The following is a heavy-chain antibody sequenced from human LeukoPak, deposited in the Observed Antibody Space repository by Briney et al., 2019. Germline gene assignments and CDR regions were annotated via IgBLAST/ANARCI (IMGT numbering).Heavy chain of an antibody. D-gene: IGHD5-18*01. CDR1: GYTFTGYY. J-gene: IGHJ4*02. CDR2: INPNSGGT. Sequence: ASVKVSCKASGYTFTGYYMHWVRQAPGQGLEWMGWINPNSGGTNYAQKFQGRVTMTRDTSICTAYMELSRLRSDDAAVYYCARVATAMVYFDYWGQGTLVTVSS. CDR3: ARVATAMVYFDY. V-gene: IGHV1-2*02.